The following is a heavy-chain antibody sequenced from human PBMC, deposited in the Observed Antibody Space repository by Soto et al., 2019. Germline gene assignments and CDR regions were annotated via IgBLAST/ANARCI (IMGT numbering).Heavy chain of an antibody. V-gene: IGHV3-23*01. CDR3: AKGRGFPDFWSGYYIPRNYYMDV. Sequence: EVQLLESGGGLVQPGGSLRLSCAASGFTFSSYAMSWVRQAPGKGLEWVSAISGSGGSTYYADSVKGRFTISRDNSKNTLYLQMNSLRAEDTAVYYCAKGRGFPDFWSGYYIPRNYYMDVWGKGTTVTVSS. D-gene: IGHD3-3*01. CDR1: GFTFSSYA. CDR2: ISGSGGST. J-gene: IGHJ6*03.